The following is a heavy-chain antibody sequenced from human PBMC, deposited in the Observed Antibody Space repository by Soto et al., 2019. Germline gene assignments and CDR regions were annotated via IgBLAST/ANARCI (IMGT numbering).Heavy chain of an antibody. CDR2: IYYSGST. J-gene: IGHJ4*02. Sequence: SETLSLTCTVSGGSISSYYWSWIRQPPGKGLEWIGYIYYSGSTNYNPSLKSRVTISVDTSKNQFSLKLTSVTAADTAVYHCARGYCNGGSCYSRFFDYWGQGALVTVSS. CDR3: ARGYCNGGSCYSRFFDY. D-gene: IGHD2-15*01. CDR1: GGSISSYY. V-gene: IGHV4-59*08.